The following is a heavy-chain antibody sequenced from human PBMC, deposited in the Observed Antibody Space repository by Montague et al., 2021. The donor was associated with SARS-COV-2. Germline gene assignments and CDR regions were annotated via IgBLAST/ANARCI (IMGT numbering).Heavy chain of an antibody. Sequence: SLRLSCAASGFAFSNYWLNWVRQAPGKGLEWVSNLRQDGSETHYVDSVKGRFTISRDNAKNSVYLQMNSLRVEDTAVYYCARWDYADYYGLDVWGQGTAVTVSS. CDR3: ARWDYADYYGLDV. V-gene: IGHV3-7*01. CDR2: LRQDGSET. J-gene: IGHJ6*02. CDR1: GFAFSNYW. D-gene: IGHD4-17*01.